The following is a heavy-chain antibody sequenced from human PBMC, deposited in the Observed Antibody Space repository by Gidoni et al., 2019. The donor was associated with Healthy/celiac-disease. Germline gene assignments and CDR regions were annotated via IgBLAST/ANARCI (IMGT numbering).Heavy chain of an antibody. CDR3: ARVFSLFPIVVVPADYYYGMDV. Sequence: QVQLVASGGGVVQPGRSLRLSCAASGFPFSSYAMHWVRQAPGKGLEWVAVISYDGSNKYYADSVKGRFTISRDNSKNTLYLQMNSLRAEDTAVYYCARVFSLFPIVVVPADYYYGMDVWGQGTTVTVSS. V-gene: IGHV3-30-3*01. J-gene: IGHJ6*02. CDR1: GFPFSSYA. CDR2: ISYDGSNK. D-gene: IGHD2-2*01.